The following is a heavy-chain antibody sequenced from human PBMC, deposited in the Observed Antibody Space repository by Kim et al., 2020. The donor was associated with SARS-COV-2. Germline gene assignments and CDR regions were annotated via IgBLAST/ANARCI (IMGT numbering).Heavy chain of an antibody. CDR3: ARYYDILTGYYPGLYGMDV. D-gene: IGHD3-9*01. V-gene: IGHV3-11*06. Sequence: KGRYTISRDNAKSSLYLQMNSLRAEDTAVYYCARYYDILTGYYPGLYGMDVWGQGTTVTVSS. J-gene: IGHJ6*02.